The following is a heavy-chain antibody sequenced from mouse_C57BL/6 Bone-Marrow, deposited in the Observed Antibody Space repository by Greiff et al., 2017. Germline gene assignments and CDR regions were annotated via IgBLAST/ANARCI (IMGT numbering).Heavy chain of an antibody. CDR2: IDPSDSYT. D-gene: IGHD1-1*01. J-gene: IGHJ2*01. Sequence: VQLQQPGAELVKPGASVKLSCKASGYTFTSYWMQWVKQRPGQGLEWIGEIDPSDSYTNYNQKFKGKATLTVDTSSSTAYMQLSSLTSEDSAVYYWAKITTVVATDYFDYWGQGTTLTVSS. CDR1: GYTFTSYW. V-gene: IGHV1-50*01. CDR3: AKITTVVATDYFDY.